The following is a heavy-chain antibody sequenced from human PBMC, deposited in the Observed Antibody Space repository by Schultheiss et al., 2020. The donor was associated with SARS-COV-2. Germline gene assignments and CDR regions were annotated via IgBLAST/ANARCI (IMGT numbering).Heavy chain of an antibody. Sequence: GGSLRLSCAASGFTFSSYAMSWVRQAPGKGLEWVSAISGSGGSTYYADSVKGRFTISRDNAKNTLYLQMNSPRAEDTAVYYCARVLKGAFDIWGQGTMVTVSS. V-gene: IGHV3-23*01. D-gene: IGHD2-15*01. CDR2: ISGSGGST. J-gene: IGHJ3*02. CDR3: ARVLKGAFDI. CDR1: GFTFSSYA.